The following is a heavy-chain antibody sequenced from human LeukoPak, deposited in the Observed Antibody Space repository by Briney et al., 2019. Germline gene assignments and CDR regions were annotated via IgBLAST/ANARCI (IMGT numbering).Heavy chain of an antibody. CDR3: ARHRPRIAFIFGVVITPGPVDY. V-gene: IGHV3-48*01. CDR1: GFTFSHYN. D-gene: IGHD3-3*02. CDR2: ISSSSAVI. Sequence: PGGSLRLSCAASGFTFSHYNMNWVRQAPGKGLEWVSYISSSSAVIYYADSVKGRFTISRDNAKNSLYLQMNSLRAEDTAVYYCARHRPRIAFIFGVVITPGPVDYWGQGTLVTVSS. J-gene: IGHJ4*02.